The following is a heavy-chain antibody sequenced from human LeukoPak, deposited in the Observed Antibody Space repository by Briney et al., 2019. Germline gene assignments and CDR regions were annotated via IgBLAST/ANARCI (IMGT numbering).Heavy chain of an antibody. D-gene: IGHD6-25*01. CDR1: GFTYDDYA. J-gene: IGHJ4*02. CDR2: IDWNGGST. CDR3: ARLMSGNFDY. V-gene: IGHV3-20*04. Sequence: GGSLRLSCAASGFTYDDYAMSGVRQAPGKGGEWVSDIDWNGGSTGYAASVKGRFAISRDNAKDSLYLQMNSLRAEDTALYYCARLMSGNFDYWGQGTLVTVSS.